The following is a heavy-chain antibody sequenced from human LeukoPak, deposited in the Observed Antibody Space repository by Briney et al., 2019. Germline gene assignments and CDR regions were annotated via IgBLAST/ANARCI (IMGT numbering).Heavy chain of an antibody. V-gene: IGHV4-38-2*02. Sequence: SETLSLTCSVSGISVNTTYFWGWIRQAPGKGLEWIGSIYHTGTTDYNPSPKSRVTISIDTSKNQFSLNLRSVSAADTAVYYCTRDDFGIKTDWEDYYYMDVWGKGTTVTVSS. CDR1: GISVNTTYF. CDR3: TRDDFGIKTDWEDYYYMDV. J-gene: IGHJ6*03. D-gene: IGHD3-3*01. CDR2: IYHTGTT.